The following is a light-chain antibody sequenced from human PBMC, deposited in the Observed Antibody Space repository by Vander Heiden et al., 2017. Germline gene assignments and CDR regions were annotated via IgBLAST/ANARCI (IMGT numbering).Light chain of an antibody. CDR3: QQSYSTPLT. J-gene: IGKJ4*01. CDR2: AAS. Sequence: DIQVTQSPSSLSASVGDRVTITCRASQSISSYLNWYQQKPGKAPKLLIYAASSFQSGVPSRFSGSGSGTDFTLTISSLQPEDFATYYCQQSYSTPLTFGGGTKVEIK. CDR1: QSISSY. V-gene: IGKV1-39*01.